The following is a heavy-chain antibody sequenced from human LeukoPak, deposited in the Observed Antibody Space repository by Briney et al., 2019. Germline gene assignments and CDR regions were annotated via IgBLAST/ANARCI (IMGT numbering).Heavy chain of an antibody. D-gene: IGHD6-19*01. CDR1: GVPFSNYY. CDR2: INHSGYT. CDR3: TRAVAGHPD. Sequence: PSETVSLTCGVSGVPFSNYYWSWVRQSPTQGLEWIGEINHSGYTNYNPSLKSRVTMSIDTSKNQFSLKLTSVTAADAGVYYCTRAVAGHPDWGQGTLVTVSS. J-gene: IGHJ4*02. V-gene: IGHV4-34*01.